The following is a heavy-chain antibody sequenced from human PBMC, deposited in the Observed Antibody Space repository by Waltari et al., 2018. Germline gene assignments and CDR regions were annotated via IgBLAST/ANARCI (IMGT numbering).Heavy chain of an antibody. D-gene: IGHD1-26*01. CDR3: VTGGHYFGA. J-gene: IGHJ5*02. CDR2: IKKKSDGGTT. V-gene: IGHV3-15*01. CDR1: GFTFIDAW. Sequence: EVHLVESGGGLIKPGESLRLSWGASGFTFIDAWMSWVRQVPGKGQEWVGRIKKKSDGGTTEYAVPVKGRFTISRDDSKHTLDLQMNSLKTEDTAVYYCVTGGHYFGAWGQGTLVTVSS.